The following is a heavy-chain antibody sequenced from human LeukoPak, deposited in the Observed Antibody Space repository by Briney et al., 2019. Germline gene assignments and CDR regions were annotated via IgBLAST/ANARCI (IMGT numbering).Heavy chain of an antibody. V-gene: IGHV3-23*01. CDR2: ISGNTETT. CDR3: ARSPDILTGYCLDY. D-gene: IGHD3-9*01. CDR1: GFTFSNYA. Sequence: GGSLRLSCAASGFTFSNYAMSWVRQAPGKGLEWLSAISGNTETTYYPVSLKGRFTISRDNSKNTLYLQMNSLRAEDTAVYYCARSPDILTGYCLDYWGQGTLVTVSS. J-gene: IGHJ4*02.